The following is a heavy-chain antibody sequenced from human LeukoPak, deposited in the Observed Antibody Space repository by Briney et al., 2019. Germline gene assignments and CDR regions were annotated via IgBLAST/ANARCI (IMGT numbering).Heavy chain of an antibody. CDR3: ARGSHWSGYYYYYGMDV. V-gene: IGHV3-21*01. D-gene: IGHD3-3*01. Sequence: GGSLRLSCAASGFTFSSYSMNWVRQAPGKGLEWVSSISSSSSYIYYADSVKGRFTISRDNAKNSLYLQMNSLRAEDTAMYYCARGSHWSGYYYYYGMDVWGQGTTVTVSS. CDR1: GFTFSSYS. CDR2: ISSSSSYI. J-gene: IGHJ6*02.